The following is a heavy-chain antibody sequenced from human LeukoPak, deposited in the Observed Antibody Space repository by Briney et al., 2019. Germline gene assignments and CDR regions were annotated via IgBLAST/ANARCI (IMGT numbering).Heavy chain of an antibody. D-gene: IGHD4-17*01. V-gene: IGHV3-21*01. Sequence: PGGSLRLSCAASGFTFSSYSVNWVRQAPGKGLEWVSSISSSSSYIYYADSVKGRFTISRDNAKNSLYLQMNSLRAEDTAVYYCARLGATVTHDDYWGQGTLVTVSS. J-gene: IGHJ4*02. CDR2: ISSSSSYI. CDR1: GFTFSSYS. CDR3: ARLGATVTHDDY.